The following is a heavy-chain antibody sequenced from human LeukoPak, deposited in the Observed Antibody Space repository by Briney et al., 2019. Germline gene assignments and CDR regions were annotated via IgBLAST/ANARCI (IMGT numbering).Heavy chain of an antibody. Sequence: SVKVSCKASGGTFSSYSISWVRQAPGQGLEWMGGIIPIFGTANYAQKFQGRVTITADESTSTAYMELSSLRSEDTAVYYCARQERWYGGNPYYYYGMDVWGQGTTVTVSS. CDR3: ARQERWYGGNPYYYYGMDV. CDR1: GGTFSSYS. J-gene: IGHJ6*02. D-gene: IGHD4-23*01. CDR2: IIPIFGTA. V-gene: IGHV1-69*13.